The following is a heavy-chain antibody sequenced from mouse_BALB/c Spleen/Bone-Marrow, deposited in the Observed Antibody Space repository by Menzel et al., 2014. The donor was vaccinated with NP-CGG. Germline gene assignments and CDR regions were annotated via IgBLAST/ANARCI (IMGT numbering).Heavy chain of an antibody. D-gene: IGHD1-2*01. V-gene: IGHV1S56*01. CDR1: GYTFTSYY. CDR3: ARERGTTAYFDY. Sequence: QVQLKDSGLELVKPGASVRISCKASGYTFTSYYIHWVKQRPGQGLEWIGWIYPGNVNTKYNEKFKGKATLTADKSSSTAYMQLSGLTSEDSAVYFCARERGTTAYFDYWGQGTTLTVSS. J-gene: IGHJ2*01. CDR2: IYPGNVNT.